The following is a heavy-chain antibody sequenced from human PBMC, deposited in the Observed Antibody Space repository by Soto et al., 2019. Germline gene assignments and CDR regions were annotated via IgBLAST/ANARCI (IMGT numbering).Heavy chain of an antibody. Sequence: GGSLRLSCAASGFTFSSYVMSWVRQAPGKGLEWVSAISGSGGSTYYADSVKGRFTISRDNSKNTLYLQMNSLRAEDTAVYYCAKVKLGMGYFDYWGQGTLVTVSS. J-gene: IGHJ4*02. CDR2: ISGSGGST. V-gene: IGHV3-23*01. D-gene: IGHD7-27*01. CDR3: AKVKLGMGYFDY. CDR1: GFTFSSYV.